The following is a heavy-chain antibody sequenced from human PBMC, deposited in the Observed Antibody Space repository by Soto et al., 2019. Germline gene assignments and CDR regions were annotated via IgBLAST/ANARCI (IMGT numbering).Heavy chain of an antibody. CDR1: GYTFTSYG. CDR2: ISAYNGNK. Sequence: QVQLVQSGAEVKKPGASVKVSCKASGYTFTSYGISWVRQAPGQGLEWMGWISAYNGNKKYAQKLQGRVTKTTDTSRRKAYLELRSLRSDDTAVYYCARDSPPVHYWCQGTLGTVSS. J-gene: IGHJ4*02. CDR3: ARDSPPVHY. V-gene: IGHV1-18*01.